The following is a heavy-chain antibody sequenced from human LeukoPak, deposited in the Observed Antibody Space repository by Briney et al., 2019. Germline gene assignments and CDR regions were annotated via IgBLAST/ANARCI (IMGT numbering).Heavy chain of an antibody. CDR1: GFTFSNYA. J-gene: IGHJ4*02. CDR3: ARIQTSSGASHYYFDY. D-gene: IGHD2-15*01. V-gene: IGHV3-21*01. CDR2: ISTTGTYT. Sequence: GSLRLSCAASGFTFSNYAINWVRQAPGKGLEWFSSISTTGTYTDYADSVKGRFTISRDNTKNSVFLQMNGLKAEDTAVYYCARIQTSSGASHYYFDYCGQGSLVTVSS.